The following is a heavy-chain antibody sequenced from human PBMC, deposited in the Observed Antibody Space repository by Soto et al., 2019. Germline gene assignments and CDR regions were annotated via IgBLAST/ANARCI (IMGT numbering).Heavy chain of an antibody. V-gene: IGHV6-1*01. CDR2: TYYRSKWYN. D-gene: IGHD2-15*01. CDR1: GDSVSSNSAA. CDR3: ARARWVGYSKDYYYYYMDV. J-gene: IGHJ6*03. Sequence: SQTLSLTCAISGDSVSSNSAAWNWIRQSPSRGLEWLGRTYYRSKWYNDYAVSVKSRITINPDTSKNQFSLQLNSVTPEDTAVYYCARARWVGYSKDYYYYYMDVWGKGTTVTVSS.